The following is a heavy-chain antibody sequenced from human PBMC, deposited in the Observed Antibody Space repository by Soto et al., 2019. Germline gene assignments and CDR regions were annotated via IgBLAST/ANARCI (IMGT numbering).Heavy chain of an antibody. CDR1: GGSISSYY. Sequence: QVQLQESGPGLVKPSETLSLTCTVSGGSISSYYWSWIRQPPGKGLEWIGYIYYSGSTNYNPSLKSRVTISVDTSKNQFSLKLSSVTAADTAVYDGARLQDNFDYWGQGTLVTVSS. CDR2: IYYSGST. CDR3: ARLQDNFDY. D-gene: IGHD1-1*01. V-gene: IGHV4-59*08. J-gene: IGHJ4*02.